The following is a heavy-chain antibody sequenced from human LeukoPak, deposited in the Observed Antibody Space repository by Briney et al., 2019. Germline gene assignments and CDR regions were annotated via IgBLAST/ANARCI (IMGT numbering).Heavy chain of an antibody. D-gene: IGHD5-12*01. Sequence: ASVKVSCKASGYTFTSYAMHWVRQAPGQRLEWMGWINAGNGNTKYSQKFQGRVTITRDTSASTAYMELSSLRPEDTAVYYCARESLSSGYDLDYWGQGTLVTVSS. J-gene: IGHJ4*02. V-gene: IGHV1-3*01. CDR3: ARESLSSGYDLDY. CDR2: INAGNGNT. CDR1: GYTFTSYA.